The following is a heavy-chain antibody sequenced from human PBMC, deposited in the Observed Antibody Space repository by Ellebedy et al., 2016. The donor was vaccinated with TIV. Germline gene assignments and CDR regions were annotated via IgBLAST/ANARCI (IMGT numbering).Heavy chain of an antibody. CDR1: GGSISSYY. Sequence: SETLSLXXTVSGGSISSYYWSWIRQPPGKGLEWIGYIYYSGSTNYNPSLKSRVTISVDTSKNQFSLKLSSVTAADTAVYYCARDSYDSSGHYYWGQGTLVTVSS. J-gene: IGHJ4*02. V-gene: IGHV4-59*01. CDR3: ARDSYDSSGHYY. CDR2: IYYSGST. D-gene: IGHD3-22*01.